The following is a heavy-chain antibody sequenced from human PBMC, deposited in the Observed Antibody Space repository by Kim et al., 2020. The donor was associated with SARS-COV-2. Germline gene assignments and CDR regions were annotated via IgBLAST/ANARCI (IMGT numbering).Heavy chain of an antibody. CDR2: T. J-gene: IGHJ6*02. V-gene: IGHV4-34*01. CDR3: ASIYYYYGMDV. Sequence: TTYTPSLKSRVTISVDTSKNQFSLKLSSVTAADTAVYYCASIYYYYGMDVWGQGTTVTVSS.